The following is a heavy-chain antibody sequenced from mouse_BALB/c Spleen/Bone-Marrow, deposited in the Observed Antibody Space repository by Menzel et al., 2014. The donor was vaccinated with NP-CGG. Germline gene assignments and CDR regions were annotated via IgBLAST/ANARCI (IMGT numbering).Heavy chain of an antibody. CDR2: INPSSGST. D-gene: IGHD1-3*01. V-gene: IGHV1-4*01. Sequence: LVESGAEVARPGASVKMSCKASGYTFTYYTMQWVKQRTGQGLEWIGYINPSSGSTNYNQNFKDKATLTADKSSSTAYIQLTSLTTEDSAVYYCATVGTRYYFDYWGQGTTLTVSS. J-gene: IGHJ2*01. CDR3: ATVGTRYYFDY. CDR1: GYTFTYYT.